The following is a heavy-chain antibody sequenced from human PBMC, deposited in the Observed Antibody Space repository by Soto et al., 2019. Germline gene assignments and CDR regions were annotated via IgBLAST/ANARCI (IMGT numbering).Heavy chain of an antibody. V-gene: IGHV4-4*02. Sequence: QVQLQESGPGLVKPWGTLSLTCAVSGVSISGGNVWSWVRQPPGKGLEGIGGVFDHGCTNYNPSLKRRVTMSVDKAQNDFSLNLTSVTAAATAVYYCARVLSGNKEWFDSWGQGILVTVSS. J-gene: IGHJ5*01. CDR2: VFDHGCT. D-gene: IGHD3-10*01. CDR3: ARVLSGNKEWFDS. CDR1: GVSISGGNV.